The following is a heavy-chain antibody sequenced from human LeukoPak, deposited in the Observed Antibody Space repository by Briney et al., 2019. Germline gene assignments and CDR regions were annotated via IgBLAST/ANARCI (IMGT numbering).Heavy chain of an antibody. D-gene: IGHD2-15*01. Sequence: PGGSLRLSCAASGFPFGSYAMSWVRQAPGKGLEWVSAISGSGGSTYYADSVKGRFTISRDNSKNTLYLQMNSLRAEDTAIYYCAKPYCSGGTCYSVWDYYLDYWGQGTLVTVSS. V-gene: IGHV3-23*01. CDR3: AKPYCSGGTCYSVWDYYLDY. CDR1: GFPFGSYA. J-gene: IGHJ4*02. CDR2: ISGSGGST.